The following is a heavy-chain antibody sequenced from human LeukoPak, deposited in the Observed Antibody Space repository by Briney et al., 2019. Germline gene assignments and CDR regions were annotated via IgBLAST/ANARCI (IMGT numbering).Heavy chain of an antibody. V-gene: IGHV3-7*04. J-gene: IGHJ6*02. CDR3: ARLPGIAAAGRIGYYYYGMDV. D-gene: IGHD6-13*01. Sequence: PGGSLRLSCAASGLTFSTYWMTWVRQAPGKGLEWVANINQDGGEKYYVDSVKGRFTISRDNAKDSLYMQMNSLRAEDTAVYYCARLPGIAAAGRIGYYYYGMDVWGQGTTVTVSS. CDR1: GLTFSTYW. CDR2: INQDGGEK.